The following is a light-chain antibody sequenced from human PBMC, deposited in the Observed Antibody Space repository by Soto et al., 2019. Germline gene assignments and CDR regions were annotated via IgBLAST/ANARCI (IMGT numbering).Light chain of an antibody. CDR3: QHYNTLT. CDR2: EAF. CDR1: QTFNSW. V-gene: IGKV1-5*01. J-gene: IGKJ1*01. Sequence: IQITQAPSRMYAPVGDTSTITCRPSQTFNSWVTWYQQKPGKAPKLLIYEAFTLQSGVSSRFSGNGSGTEFSLTISSLQADDFGSYYCQHYNTLTFGPGTKVDTK.